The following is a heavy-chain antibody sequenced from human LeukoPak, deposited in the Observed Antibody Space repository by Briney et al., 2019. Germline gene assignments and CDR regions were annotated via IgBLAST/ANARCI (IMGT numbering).Heavy chain of an antibody. Sequence: GGSLRLSCAASGFPFSGYWMHWVRQAPRKGLVWVSRIDDDGAGTTYADSVKGRFTISRDNAKNTLYLQTNSLRVEDTAVYYCARSASGYDAWGQGTLVTVYS. D-gene: IGHD5-12*01. CDR2: IDDDGAGT. CDR1: GFPFSGYW. V-gene: IGHV3-74*01. CDR3: ARSASGYDA. J-gene: IGHJ5*02.